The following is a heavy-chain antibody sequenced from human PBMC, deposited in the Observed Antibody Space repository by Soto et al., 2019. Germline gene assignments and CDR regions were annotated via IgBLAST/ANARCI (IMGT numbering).Heavy chain of an antibody. CDR2: INPNGGST. J-gene: IGHJ5*02. CDR3: ASSSGGGGRSIIESTNWCAR. V-gene: IGHV1-46*01. D-gene: IGHD3-16*01. Sequence: ASVKVSCKAPGDTFTSYYMHWVRQAPGHGLEWMGVINPNGGSTRFAQKFQGRVTMTSDTSTSTVYMELRGMTSEDTAVYYCASSSGGGGRSIIESTNWCARWGRGT. CDR1: GDTFTSYY.